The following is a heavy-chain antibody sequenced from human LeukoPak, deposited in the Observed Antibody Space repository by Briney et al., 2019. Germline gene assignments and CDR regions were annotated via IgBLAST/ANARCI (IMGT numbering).Heavy chain of an antibody. Sequence: GGSLRLSCAASGFTFSSHGMNWFRQAPGKGLEWVSAISGSGGNTYYADSVKGRFTISRDNSKNTLYLQMNSLRAEDTALYYCAKPAKTDYADYWGQGTLVTVSS. J-gene: IGHJ4*02. CDR3: AKPAKTDYADY. D-gene: IGHD1-14*01. CDR1: GFTFSSHG. CDR2: ISGSGGNT. V-gene: IGHV3-23*01.